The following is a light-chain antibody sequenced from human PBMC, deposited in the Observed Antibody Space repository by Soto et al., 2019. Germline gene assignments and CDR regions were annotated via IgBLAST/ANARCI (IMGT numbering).Light chain of an antibody. Sequence: EIVLTQSPATLSLSPGERATLSCRAGQSVSSSLAWYQQKPGHSPRLLIYEASRRATGVPARFSGSGSGTDFTLAISSLEPEDFAVYYCQQRFNWPRTFGQGTKVEIK. CDR1: QSVSSS. CDR2: EAS. V-gene: IGKV3-11*01. J-gene: IGKJ1*01. CDR3: QQRFNWPRT.